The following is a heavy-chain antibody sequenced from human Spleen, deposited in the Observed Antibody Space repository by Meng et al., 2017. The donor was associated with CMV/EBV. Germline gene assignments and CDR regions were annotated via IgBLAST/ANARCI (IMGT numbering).Heavy chain of an antibody. V-gene: IGHV4-34*01. Sequence: ESLKISCAVYGGSFSGYYWSWIRQPPGKGLEWIGEINHSGSTNYNPSLKSRVTISVDASKNQFSLKLSSVTAADTAVYYCARPPPKRYSSSWYVYWGQGTLVTVSS. CDR1: GGSFSGYY. CDR3: ARPPPKRYSSSWYVY. J-gene: IGHJ4*02. CDR2: INHSGST. D-gene: IGHD6-13*01.